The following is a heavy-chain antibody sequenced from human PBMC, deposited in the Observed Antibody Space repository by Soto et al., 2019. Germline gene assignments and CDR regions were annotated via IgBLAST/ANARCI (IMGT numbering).Heavy chain of an antibody. CDR1: GYTFTSYA. Sequence: ASVKVSCKASGYTFTSYAMHWVRQAPGQRLEWMGWINAGNGNTKYSQKFQGRVTITRDTSASTAYMELSSLRSEDTAVYYCARDRDSSGWYTRDGNWFDPWGQGTLVTVSS. CDR2: INAGNGNT. D-gene: IGHD6-19*01. J-gene: IGHJ5*02. CDR3: ARDRDSSGWYTRDGNWFDP. V-gene: IGHV1-3*01.